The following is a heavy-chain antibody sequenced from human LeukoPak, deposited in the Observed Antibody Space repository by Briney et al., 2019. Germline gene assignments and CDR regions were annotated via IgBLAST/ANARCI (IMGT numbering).Heavy chain of an antibody. CDR2: ISYDGSNK. Sequence: GGSLRLSCAASGFTFSNYAMSWVRQAPGKGLEWVAVISYDGSNKYYADSVKGRFTISRDNSKNTLYLQMNSLRAEDTAVYYCAKEISGRYGDYGNFDYWGQGTLVTVSS. CDR3: AKEISGRYGDYGNFDY. J-gene: IGHJ4*02. D-gene: IGHD4-17*01. V-gene: IGHV3-30*18. CDR1: GFTFSNYA.